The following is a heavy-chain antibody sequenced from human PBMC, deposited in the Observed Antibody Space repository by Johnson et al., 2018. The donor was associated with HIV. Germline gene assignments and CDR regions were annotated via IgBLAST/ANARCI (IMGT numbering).Heavy chain of an antibody. J-gene: IGHJ3*02. CDR2: IYSGGST. CDR3: ARSPETGDRLWRAFDI. V-gene: IGHV3-66*01. Sequence: VQLVESGGVLVQPGESLRLSCAASGFTVSSNYMSWVRQAPGKGLEWVSVIYSGGSTYYADSVKGRFTISRDNSKNTLYLQMNSLRAEDTAVYYCARSPETGDRLWRAFDIWGQGTMVTVSS. D-gene: IGHD4-17*01. CDR1: GFTVSSNY.